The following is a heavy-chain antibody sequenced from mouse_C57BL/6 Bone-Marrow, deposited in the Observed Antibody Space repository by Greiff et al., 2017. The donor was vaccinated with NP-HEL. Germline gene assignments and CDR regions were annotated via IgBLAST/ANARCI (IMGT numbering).Heavy chain of an antibody. CDR2: IRNKANNHAT. J-gene: IGHJ2*01. Sequence: EVKVEESGGGLVQPGGSMKLSCAASGFTFSDAWMDWVRQSPEKGLEWVAEIRNKANNHATYYAESVKGRFTISRDDSKSSVYMQRNSLRAEDTGIYYCTSRRLYYFDYWGQGTTLTVSS. V-gene: IGHV6-6*01. CDR3: TSRRLYYFDY. D-gene: IGHD1-2*01. CDR1: GFTFSDAW.